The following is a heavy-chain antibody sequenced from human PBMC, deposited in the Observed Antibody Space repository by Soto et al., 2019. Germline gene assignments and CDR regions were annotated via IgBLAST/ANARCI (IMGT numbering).Heavy chain of an antibody. J-gene: IGHJ3*02. CDR1: GGTFSRFS. CDR2: IMPMFGTE. D-gene: IGHD4-4*01. V-gene: IGHV1-69*12. Sequence: QVQLVQSGAEVKKPGSSVKVSCKASGGTFSRFSFNWVRQAPGQGLEWMGGIMPMFGTEKYAQKFQDKVTRTAYESTGTAYMELSRLTAEDTAAYYCAIATRYRVDAFEIWGQGTLVTVSS. CDR3: AIATRYRVDAFEI.